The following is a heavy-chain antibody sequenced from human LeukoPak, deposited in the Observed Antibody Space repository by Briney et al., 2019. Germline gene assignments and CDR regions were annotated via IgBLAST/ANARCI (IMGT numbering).Heavy chain of an antibody. V-gene: IGHV4-61*02. J-gene: IGHJ6*02. CDR1: GGSISSGSNY. CDR3: ARAGALVRGVIYYGMDV. D-gene: IGHD3-10*01. CDR2: IYTSGST. Sequence: SESLSLTCTVSGGSISSGSNYWSWIRQPAGKGLEWIGLIYTSGSTNYNPSLKSRVTISVDTSKNQFSLKLSSVTAADTAVYYCARAGALVRGVIYYGMDVWGQGTTVTVSS.